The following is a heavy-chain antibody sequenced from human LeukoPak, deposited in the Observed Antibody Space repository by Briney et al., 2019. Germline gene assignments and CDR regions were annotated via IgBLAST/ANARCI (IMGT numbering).Heavy chain of an antibody. CDR2: IYSGGST. CDR3: AQDIVATLGDY. Sequence: PGGSLRLSCAASGFTVSSNYMSWVRQAPGKGLEWVSVIYSGGSTYYADSVKGRFTISRDNSKNTLYLQMNSLRAEDTAVYYCAQDIVATLGDYWGQGTLVTVSS. D-gene: IGHD5-12*01. J-gene: IGHJ4*02. CDR1: GFTVSSNY. V-gene: IGHV3-53*05.